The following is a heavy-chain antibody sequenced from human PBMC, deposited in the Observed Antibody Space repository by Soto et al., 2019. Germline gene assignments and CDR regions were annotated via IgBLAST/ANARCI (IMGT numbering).Heavy chain of an antibody. D-gene: IGHD3-16*01. V-gene: IGHV4-30-4*01. J-gene: IGHJ4*02. CDR3: AREGGESSDGLYYFDS. Sequence: PSETLSLTCTVSGGSTSSDNYWSWIRQPPGKGLEWIGHIYYSGNTDYNPSLKSRLAISIDTSKNQFSLKLSSVTAADTAVYFCAREGGESSDGLYYFDSWGQGSMVTVSS. CDR1: GGSTSSDNY. CDR2: IYYSGNT.